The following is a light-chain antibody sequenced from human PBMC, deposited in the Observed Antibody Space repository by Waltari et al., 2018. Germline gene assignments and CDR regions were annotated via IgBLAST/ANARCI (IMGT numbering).Light chain of an antibody. Sequence: CSGSSSNIGSNFVYWYQQLPGATPKVLIFRNDRRPAGVPDRFSGSKSGTSASLDISGLRSEDEANYYCATWDGSLSAVVFGGGTKLTVL. J-gene: IGLJ2*01. CDR3: ATWDGSLSAVV. V-gene: IGLV1-47*01. CDR1: SSNIGSNF. CDR2: RND.